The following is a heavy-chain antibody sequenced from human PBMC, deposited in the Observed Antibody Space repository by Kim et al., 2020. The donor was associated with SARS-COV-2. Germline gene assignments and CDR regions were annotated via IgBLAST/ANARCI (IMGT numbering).Heavy chain of an antibody. CDR2: ISSSSSYI. V-gene: IGHV3-21*01. CDR3: ARERSYCGGDCSRYYYYYYGMDV. CDR1: GFTFSSYS. Sequence: GGSLRLSCAASGFTFSSYSMNWVRQAPGKGLEWVSSISSSSSYIYYADSVKGRFTISRDNAKNSLYLQMNSLRAEDTAVYYCARERSYCGGDCSRYYYYYYGMDVWGQGTTVSVSS. D-gene: IGHD2-21*02. J-gene: IGHJ6*02.